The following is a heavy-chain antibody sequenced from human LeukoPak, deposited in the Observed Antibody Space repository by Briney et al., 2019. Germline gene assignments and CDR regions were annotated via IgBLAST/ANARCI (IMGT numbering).Heavy chain of an antibody. V-gene: IGHV4-39*01. CDR2: IYYSGST. Sequence: SETLSLTCTVSGGSISSSSYYWGWIRQTPGKGLEWIGSIYYSGSTHYNPSLKSRVTISVDTSKNQFSLKLSSVTAADTAVYYCARSDIVATIPFDYWGQGTLVTVSS. CDR1: GGSISSSSYY. J-gene: IGHJ4*02. CDR3: ARSDIVATIPFDY. D-gene: IGHD5-12*01.